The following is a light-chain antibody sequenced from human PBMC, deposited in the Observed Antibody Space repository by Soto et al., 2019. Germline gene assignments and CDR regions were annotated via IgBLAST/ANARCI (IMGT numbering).Light chain of an antibody. V-gene: IGKV1-8*01. Sequence: AIRMTQSPSSFSASTGDRVTITCRASQGISSYLAWYQQKPGKAPKLLIYAASTLQSGVPSRFSGSGSGTAFTLTISCLQSEDFATYYCQQYYSYPWTFGQGNKVEIK. CDR3: QQYYSYPWT. CDR2: AAS. J-gene: IGKJ1*01. CDR1: QGISSY.